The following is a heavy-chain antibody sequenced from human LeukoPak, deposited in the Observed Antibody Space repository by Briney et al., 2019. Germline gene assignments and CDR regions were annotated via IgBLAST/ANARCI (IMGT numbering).Heavy chain of an antibody. Sequence: GGSLGLSCAASGFIFYDFAMHWVRQPPGKGLEWVSTISWNSDIILYADSVKGRFTISRDNDRNSLYLEMNRLRPEDTALYYCVKSGGYYYMDAWGKGTTVVVSS. V-gene: IGHV3-9*01. CDR1: GFIFYDFA. J-gene: IGHJ6*03. CDR3: VKSGGYYYMDA. CDR2: ISWNSDII. D-gene: IGHD2-15*01.